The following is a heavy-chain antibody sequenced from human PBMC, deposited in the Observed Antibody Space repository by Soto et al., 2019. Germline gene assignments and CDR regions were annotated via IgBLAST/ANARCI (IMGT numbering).Heavy chain of an antibody. Sequence: ASVKVSCKASGYTFTSYGISWVRQAPGQGLEWMGWISAYNGNTNYAQKLQGRVTMTTDTSTSTAYMELRSLRSDDTAVYYCARHHYYVSSGYPTAFDYWGQGTLVTVSS. CDR2: ISAYNGNT. D-gene: IGHD3-22*01. J-gene: IGHJ4*02. CDR3: ARHHYYVSSGYPTAFDY. CDR1: GYTFTSYG. V-gene: IGHV1-18*01.